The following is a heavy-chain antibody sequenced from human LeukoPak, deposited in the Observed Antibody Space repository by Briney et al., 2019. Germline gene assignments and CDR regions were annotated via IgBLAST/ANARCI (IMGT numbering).Heavy chain of an antibody. CDR3: AKSAYYDASGYYREYYFDY. CDR1: GFSFSNYA. J-gene: IGHJ4*02. Sequence: GGSLRLSCVPSGFSFSNYAMSWVCQAPGKGLEWVSSISGSGGSTHYADSVKGRFTISRDKTKNTLYMQMNSLRAEDTAVYYCAKSAYYDASGYYREYYFDYWGQGTLVTVSP. V-gene: IGHV3-23*01. CDR2: ISGSGGST. D-gene: IGHD3-22*01.